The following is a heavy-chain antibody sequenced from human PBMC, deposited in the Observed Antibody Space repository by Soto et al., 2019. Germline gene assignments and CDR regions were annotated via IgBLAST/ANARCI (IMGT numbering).Heavy chain of an antibody. CDR2: IFPIFARV. Sequence: QVQLVQSGTEVKKPGSSVKVSCKVSGGTFTTYTISWVRQAPGQGLEWMGGIFPIFARVNYPQGLQGRVTITADESTSTVYMDVFRLRSDDTAVYFCALLPPITGVYWGQGTLVTVSS. D-gene: IGHD1-26*01. V-gene: IGHV1-69*01. CDR1: GGTFTTYT. CDR3: ALLPPITGVY. J-gene: IGHJ4*02.